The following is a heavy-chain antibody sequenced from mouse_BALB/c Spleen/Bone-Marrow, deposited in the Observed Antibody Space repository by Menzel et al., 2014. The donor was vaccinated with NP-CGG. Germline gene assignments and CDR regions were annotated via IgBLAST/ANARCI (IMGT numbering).Heavy chain of an antibody. CDR1: GFSLTSYG. Sequence: VQGVESGPDLVAPSQSLSISCTVSGFSLTSYGVHWVRQPPGKGLEWLGVMWAGGSTDYNSALMSRLSITKDNSKSQLFLKMNSLQTDDTAMYFCARAPLYYGSSIYAMDYWGQGTSVTVSS. CDR3: ARAPLYYGSSIYAMDY. J-gene: IGHJ4*01. CDR2: MWAGGST. D-gene: IGHD1-1*01. V-gene: IGHV2-9*02.